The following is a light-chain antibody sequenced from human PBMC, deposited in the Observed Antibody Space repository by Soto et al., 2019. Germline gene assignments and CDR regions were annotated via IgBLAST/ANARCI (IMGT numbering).Light chain of an antibody. V-gene: IGLV3-1*01. CDR1: KLGDKY. CDR2: QDS. Sequence: SYELTQPPSLSVSPGQTASITCSGDKLGDKYACWYQQKPGQSPVLVIYQDSKRPSGIPERFSGSNSGNTATLTISGTQAMDEADYYCQAWDSSTGVVFGGGTKLTV. J-gene: IGLJ2*01. CDR3: QAWDSSTGVV.